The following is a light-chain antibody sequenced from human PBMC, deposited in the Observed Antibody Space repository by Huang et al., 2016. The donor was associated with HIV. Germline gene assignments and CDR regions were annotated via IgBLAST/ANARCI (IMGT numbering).Light chain of an antibody. CDR3: QQYGNTPPKT. V-gene: IGKV3-20*01. CDR1: QSVSNNY. J-gene: IGKJ1*01. Sequence: EIVLTQSPGTLSLSPGASTTLSCRASQSVSNNYLAWYQQKPGQAPRPLIYGASSRATGIPDRFRGSGAGTDFTLTVTRLEHEDFAVYYCQQYGNTPPKTFGQGTKVEIK. CDR2: GAS.